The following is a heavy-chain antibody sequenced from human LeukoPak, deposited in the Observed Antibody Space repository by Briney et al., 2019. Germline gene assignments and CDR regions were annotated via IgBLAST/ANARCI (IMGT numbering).Heavy chain of an antibody. CDR3: ARDPPALEDFDY. CDR2: ISGSGDNT. CDR1: GFTFSNYA. V-gene: IGHV3-23*01. J-gene: IGHJ4*02. Sequence: GGSLRLSCAASGFTFSNYAMSWVRRTPGKGLEWVSGISGSGDNTLYADSVKGRFTISRDNSKNTLYLEMNSLRAEDTAVYYCARDPPALEDFDYWGQGTQVTVSS.